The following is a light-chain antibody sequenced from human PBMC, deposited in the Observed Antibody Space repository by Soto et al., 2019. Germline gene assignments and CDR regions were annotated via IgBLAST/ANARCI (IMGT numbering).Light chain of an antibody. CDR2: DAS. V-gene: IGKV3D-20*01. CDR1: ADVSSSY. Sequence: EIVLTQSPATLSFSPGERATLSCGASADVSSSYVAWCQQKSGLAPRLLIHDASSRATGIPDRFSGSKSGTDFTLTIRRLEPEDAGVYYCQQYGSSPITFGQGTRLEIK. J-gene: IGKJ5*01. CDR3: QQYGSSPIT.